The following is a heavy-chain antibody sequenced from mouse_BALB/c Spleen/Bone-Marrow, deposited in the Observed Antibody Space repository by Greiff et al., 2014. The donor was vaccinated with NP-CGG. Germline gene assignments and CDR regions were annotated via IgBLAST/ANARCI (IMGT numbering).Heavy chain of an antibody. D-gene: IGHD1-1*01. J-gene: IGHJ3*01. CDR3: SYGSRAY. V-gene: IGHV1-74*01. CDR1: GYSFTSYW. Sequence: VKLQESGPQLVRPGASVKISCKASGYSFTSYWMHWVKQRPGQGPEWIGMIHPSDSETRLNQKFKVKATLTVDKFSRTAYMQLSSPTSEDSALYYCSYGSRAYWGQGTLVTVSA. CDR2: IHPSDSET.